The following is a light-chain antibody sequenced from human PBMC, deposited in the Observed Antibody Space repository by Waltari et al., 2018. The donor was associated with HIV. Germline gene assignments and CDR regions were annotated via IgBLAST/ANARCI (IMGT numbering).Light chain of an antibody. V-gene: IGKV1-39*01. CDR3: QQSYSTPPT. CDR2: AAS. Sequence: DIQMTQSPSSLSASVGDRVTITCRASQSISSYLNWYQQKLGKAPKLLIYAASSLQSGVPSRFSGSGSGTDFTLTISSLQPEDFATYYCQQSYSTPPTFGQGTKLEIK. CDR1: QSISSY. J-gene: IGKJ2*01.